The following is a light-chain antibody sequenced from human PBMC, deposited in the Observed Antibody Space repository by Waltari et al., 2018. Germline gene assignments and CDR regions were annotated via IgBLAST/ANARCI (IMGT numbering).Light chain of an antibody. V-gene: IGLV3-19*01. CDR3: NSRDSSGNHLEV. CDR1: RLRSYY. J-gene: IGLJ1*01. Sequence: SSELTQDPAVSVALGQPVRITCQGDRLRSYYASWYQQKPGQAPVLVIYGKNNRPSGIPDRFSGSSSGNTASLTITGAQAEDEADYYCNSRDSSGNHLEVFGTGTKVTVL. CDR2: GKN.